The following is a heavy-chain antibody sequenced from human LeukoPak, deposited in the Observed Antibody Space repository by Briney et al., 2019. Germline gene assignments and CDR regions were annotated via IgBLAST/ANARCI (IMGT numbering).Heavy chain of an antibody. CDR1: GGSINNYY. Sequence: SETLSLTCTVSGGSINNYYWSWIRQPPGKGLEWIGEINHSGSTNYNPSLKSRVTISVDTSKNQFSLKLSSVTAADTAVYYCARVPRYCSSTSCPKRRDYYYYGMDVWGQGTTVTVSS. CDR3: ARVPRYCSSTSCPKRRDYYYYGMDV. V-gene: IGHV4-34*01. CDR2: INHSGST. D-gene: IGHD2-2*01. J-gene: IGHJ6*02.